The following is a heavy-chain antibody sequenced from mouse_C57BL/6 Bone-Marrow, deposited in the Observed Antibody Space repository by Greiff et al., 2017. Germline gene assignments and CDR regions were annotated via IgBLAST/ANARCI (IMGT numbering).Heavy chain of an antibody. CDR3: ARDTGRAWFAY. CDR2: IDPSDSYT. J-gene: IGHJ3*01. CDR1: GYTFTSYW. D-gene: IGHD3-2*02. V-gene: IGHV1-59*01. Sequence: QVQLQQPGAELVRPGTSVKLSCKASGYTFTSYWMHWVKQRPGQGLEWIGVIDPSDSYTNYNHKFKGKATLTVDTSSSTAYMQLSSLTSEDAAVYYCARDTGRAWFAYWGQGTLVTVSA.